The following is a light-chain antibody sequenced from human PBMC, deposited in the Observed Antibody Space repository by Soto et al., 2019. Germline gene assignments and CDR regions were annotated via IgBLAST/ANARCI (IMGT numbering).Light chain of an antibody. CDR3: QQANSFPIT. J-gene: IGKJ5*01. Sequence: DIQMTQSPSSMSASVGDRVTITCRASQGISSWLVWYQQKPGKAPKLLIYAASSLHGGVPSRFSGSGSGTDFTLTISSLQPEDFATYYCQQANSFPITFGQGTRLEIK. V-gene: IGKV1-12*01. CDR1: QGISSW. CDR2: AAS.